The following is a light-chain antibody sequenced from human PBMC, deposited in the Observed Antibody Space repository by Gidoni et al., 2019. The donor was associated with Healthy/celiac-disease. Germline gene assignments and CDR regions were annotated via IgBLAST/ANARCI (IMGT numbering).Light chain of an antibody. CDR1: QGISNY. CDR2: AAS. J-gene: IGKJ1*01. V-gene: IGKV1-27*01. CDR3: QKYNRAPWT. Sequence: DIQMTQSPSSLSASVGDRVTITCRASQGISNYLAWYQQKPGKVPKLLIYAASTLKSGVPSRLSGSGAGTDFNLTISSLQPEDVATYYCQKYNRAPWTFGQGTKVEIK.